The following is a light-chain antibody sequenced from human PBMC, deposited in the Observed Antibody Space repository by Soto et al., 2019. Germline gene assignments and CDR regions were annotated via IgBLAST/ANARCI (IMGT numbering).Light chain of an antibody. CDR2: DVS. J-gene: IGLJ1*01. V-gene: IGLV2-14*03. CDR1: TADVGAYSY. CDR3: SSYTTSLTYV. Sequence: QSPLTQPASVSGSPGQSITLSCTGSTADVGAYSYVSWYQQYPGKVPKLLIFDVSKRPSGVSYRFSGSKSGNTASLAISGLQAEDEAIYYCSSYTTSLTYVFGTGTKLTVL.